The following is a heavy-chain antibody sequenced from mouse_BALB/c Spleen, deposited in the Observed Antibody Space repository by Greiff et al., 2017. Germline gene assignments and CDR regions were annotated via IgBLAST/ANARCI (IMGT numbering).Heavy chain of an antibody. CDR3: ARGIYYDYDEGYYFDY. D-gene: IGHD2-4*01. CDR2: INSNGGST. Sequence: EVQLQESGGGLVQPGGSLKLSCAASGFTFSSYGMSWVRQTPDKRLELVATINSNGGSTYYPDSVKGRFTISRDNAKNTLYLQMSSLKSEDTAMYYCARGIYYDYDEGYYFDYWGQGTTLTVSS. V-gene: IGHV5-6-3*01. CDR1: GFTFSSYG. J-gene: IGHJ2*01.